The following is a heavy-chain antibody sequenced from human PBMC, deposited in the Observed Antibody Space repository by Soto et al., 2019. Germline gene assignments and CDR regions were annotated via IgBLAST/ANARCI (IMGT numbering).Heavy chain of an antibody. D-gene: IGHD2-2*01. Sequence: QAQLEQSGGEVKKPGSSVKVSCKASRVAFSKFIVTWVRQAPGVGLEWVGGIIPVFGTANYAQKFQGRVTITADESTSTSYMEVNSLRSEDTAVYYCAKVRYSSPMGYYYVMDVWGQGTTVTVSS. CDR2: IIPVFGTA. CDR1: RVAFSKFI. J-gene: IGHJ6*02. CDR3: AKVRYSSPMGYYYVMDV. V-gene: IGHV1-69*01.